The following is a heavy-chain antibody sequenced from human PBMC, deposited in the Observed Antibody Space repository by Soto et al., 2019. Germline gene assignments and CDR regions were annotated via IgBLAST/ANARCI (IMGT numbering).Heavy chain of an antibody. CDR2: IKSKTDGGTT. V-gene: IGHV3-15*07. D-gene: IGHD3-3*01. CDR1: GFTFSNAW. CDR3: TTVIYDFWSGYYTGFDY. J-gene: IGHJ4*02. Sequence: GGSLRLSCAASGFTFSNAWMTWVRPAPGKGLEWVGRIKSKTDGGTTDYAAPVKGRFTISRDDSKNTLYLQMNSLKTEDTAVYYCTTVIYDFWSGYYTGFDYWGQGTLVTVSS.